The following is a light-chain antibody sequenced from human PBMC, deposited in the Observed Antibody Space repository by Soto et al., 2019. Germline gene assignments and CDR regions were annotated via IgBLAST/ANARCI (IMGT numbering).Light chain of an antibody. Sequence: QPVLTQPPSVSGAPGQRVTISCTGSSSNIGAGYDVHWYQQLPGTAPKLLIYGSRNRPSGVPDRFSGSKSGTSASLAIAGLQAEDEADYYCQSYDSGLSGYVFGTGTKLTVL. J-gene: IGLJ1*01. CDR1: SSNIGAGYD. V-gene: IGLV1-40*01. CDR3: QSYDSGLSGYV. CDR2: GSR.